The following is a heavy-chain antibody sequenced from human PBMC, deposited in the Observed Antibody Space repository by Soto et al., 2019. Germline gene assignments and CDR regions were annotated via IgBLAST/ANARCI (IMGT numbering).Heavy chain of an antibody. Sequence: QVQLQESGPGLVKPSQTLSLTCTVSGGSISSGGYYWSWIRQHPGKGLEWIGYIYYSGSTYYNPSLKSRVTISVDTSKNQFSMNLSSVTAADTAVYYCARGGYSYGYSALDIWGPGTMVTVSS. D-gene: IGHD5-18*01. J-gene: IGHJ3*02. CDR3: ARGGYSYGYSALDI. CDR1: GGSISSGGYY. V-gene: IGHV4-31*03. CDR2: IYYSGST.